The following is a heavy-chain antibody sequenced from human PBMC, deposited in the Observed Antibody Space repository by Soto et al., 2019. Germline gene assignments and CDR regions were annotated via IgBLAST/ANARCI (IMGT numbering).Heavy chain of an antibody. CDR2: IKSDGSRT. V-gene: IGHV3-74*01. CDR1: GFTFSDYW. D-gene: IGHD5-12*01. Sequence: EVQLVEFGGGLVQPGGSLRLSCAGSGFTFSDYWNDWVRQVPGKGLAWVSRIKSDGSRTSYADSVRGRFTISRDNAKNTLDLQMNSRRAEDTAVYYCASLSGNGGYWGQGTQVTVSS. J-gene: IGHJ4*02. CDR3: ASLSGNGGY.